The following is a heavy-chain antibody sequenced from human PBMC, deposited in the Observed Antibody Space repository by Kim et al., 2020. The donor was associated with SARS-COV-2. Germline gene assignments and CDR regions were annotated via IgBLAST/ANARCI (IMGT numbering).Heavy chain of an antibody. V-gene: IGHV3-53*01. CDR2: VANEDST. CDR1: GITVSGIY. Sequence: GGSLRLSCVASGITVSGIYMSWARQSPGKGLEWVSLVANEDSTDYADYVEARITISRDNSESTNYLQMYSLSSQDTDVYSFSIGGDVSWCQGTLV. J-gene: IGHJ5*02. D-gene: IGHD2-21*01. CDR3: SIGGDVS.